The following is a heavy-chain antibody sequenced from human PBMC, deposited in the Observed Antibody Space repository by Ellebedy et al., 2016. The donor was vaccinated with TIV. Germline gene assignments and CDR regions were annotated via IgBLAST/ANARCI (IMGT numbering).Heavy chain of an antibody. CDR2: IYYTGST. CDR1: GDSIRGSTYY. D-gene: IGHD2/OR15-2a*01. Sequence: SETLSLXCTVSGDSIRGSTYYWGWIRQTPGKGLEWIGTIYYTGSTYYNPSLKSRVTMSVDTSKNQFSLRLSSVTAADTAVYYCARHWSHNSRADYWGQGARVTVSS. CDR3: ARHWSHNSRADY. J-gene: IGHJ4*02. V-gene: IGHV4-39*01.